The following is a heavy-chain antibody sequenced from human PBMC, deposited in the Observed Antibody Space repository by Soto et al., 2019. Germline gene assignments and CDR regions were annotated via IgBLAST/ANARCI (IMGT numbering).Heavy chain of an antibody. D-gene: IGHD3-10*01. Sequence: QLQLQESGPGLVKPSETLSLTCAVSGASISRTGFHWGWIRQPPGPGLEWIGSIYEGETTFYNSSLKSRVTISADTSKNHFSLKLSSVTAADTAVYYCARRGSGHTFDYWGQGTLVTVSS. CDR3: ARRGSGHTFDY. CDR1: GASISRTGFH. J-gene: IGHJ4*02. V-gene: IGHV4-39*01. CDR2: IYEGETT.